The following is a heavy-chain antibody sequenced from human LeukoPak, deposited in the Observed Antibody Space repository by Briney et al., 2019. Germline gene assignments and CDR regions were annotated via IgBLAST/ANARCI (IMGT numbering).Heavy chain of an antibody. V-gene: IGHV3-21*01. D-gene: IGHD6-13*01. CDR1: GFTFSSYS. CDR3: ARDLGQGVSSLMGY. CDR2: ISSSSSYI. J-gene: IGHJ4*02. Sequence: GGSLRLSCAASGFTFSSYSMNWVRQAPGKGLEWVSSISSSSSYIYYADSVKGRFTISRDNAKNSLYLQMNSLRAEDTAVYYCARDLGQGVSSLMGYWGQGTLVTVSS.